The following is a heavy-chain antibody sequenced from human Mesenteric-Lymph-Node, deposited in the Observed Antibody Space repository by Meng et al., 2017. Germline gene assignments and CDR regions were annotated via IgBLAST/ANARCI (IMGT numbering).Heavy chain of an antibody. J-gene: IGHJ4*02. V-gene: IGHV4-4*02. CDR3: ARGELLWNY. CDR2: VYHRGDT. D-gene: IGHD2-2*01. Sequence: QVQLQESGPGLVKPSGTLSLTCTVSGDSISSDIWWSWVRQPPGKGLEWIGEVYHRGDTNYNPSLKSRVTISVDKSKKQFSLQLTSVTAADTAVYFCARGELLWNYWGQGTLVTVSS. CDR1: GDSISSDIW.